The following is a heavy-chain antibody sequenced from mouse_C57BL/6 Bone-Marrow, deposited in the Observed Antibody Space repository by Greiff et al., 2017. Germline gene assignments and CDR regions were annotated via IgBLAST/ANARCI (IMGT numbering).Heavy chain of an antibody. CDR3: AEDSGVYYCATGTDYAMDY. CDR1: YTFSRRVH. Sequence: QVPLQQSGPELARPWASVKISCPAFYTFSRRVHFAIRDTNYWMQWVKQRPGQGLEWIGAIYPGNGDTSYNQKFKGKATLTADKSSSKAYRQLSSLTAEDSGVYYCATGTDYAMDYWGQGTSVTVAS. CDR2: GQGLEWIG. J-gene: IGHJ4*01. V-gene: IGHV1-87*01. D-gene: IGHD4-1*01.